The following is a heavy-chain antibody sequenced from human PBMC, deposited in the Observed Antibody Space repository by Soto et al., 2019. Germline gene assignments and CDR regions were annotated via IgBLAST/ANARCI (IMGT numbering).Heavy chain of an antibody. V-gene: IGHV3-21*04. CDR2: ISSTTNYI. Sequence: GGSLRLSCAASGFTFTRYSMNWVRQAPGKGLEWVSSISSTTNYIYYADSMKCRFTVSRDNAKNSLFLQMNSLRVEDTAVYYCARVTHYFDYWGQGTLVTVSS. D-gene: IGHD2-15*01. CDR3: ARVTHYFDY. J-gene: IGHJ4*02. CDR1: GFTFTRYS.